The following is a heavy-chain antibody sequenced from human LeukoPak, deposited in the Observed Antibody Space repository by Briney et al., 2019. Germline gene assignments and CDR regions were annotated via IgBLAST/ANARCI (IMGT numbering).Heavy chain of an antibody. CDR3: AKLVTHFDY. D-gene: IGHD4-23*01. Sequence: PGGSLRLSCAASGFTFSSYAMSWVRQAPGKGLEWVSSISGSGGNTYYADSVKGRFTISRDNSKNTLYTQMNSLRAEDTAVYYCAKLVTHFDYWGQGTLVTVSS. CDR1: GFTFSSYA. CDR2: ISGSGGNT. J-gene: IGHJ4*02. V-gene: IGHV3-23*01.